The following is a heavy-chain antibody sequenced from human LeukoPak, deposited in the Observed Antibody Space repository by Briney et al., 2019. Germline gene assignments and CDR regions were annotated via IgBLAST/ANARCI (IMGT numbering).Heavy chain of an antibody. CDR2: IYYSGST. Sequence: PPEPLSLTCTDSGGSISSYYWSWIRPPPGKGLEWIGYIYYSGSTNYNPSLKSRVTISVDTSKNQFSLKLSSMTAADTAVYYCARDIVSHGECAFDPWGQGTLVTVSS. D-gene: IGHD3-16*02. V-gene: IGHV4-59*01. J-gene: IGHJ5*02. CDR3: ARDIVSHGECAFDP. CDR1: GGSISSYY.